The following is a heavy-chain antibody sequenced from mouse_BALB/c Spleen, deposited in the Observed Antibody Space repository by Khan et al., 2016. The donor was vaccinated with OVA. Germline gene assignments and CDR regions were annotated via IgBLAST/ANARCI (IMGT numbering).Heavy chain of an antibody. Sequence: VQLQESGPGLVAPSQSLSITCTISGFSLTNYGVHWVRQPPGKGLEWLVVIGSDGSTTYNSALKSRLTISKDNSKSQVVLKMNSLQTDDTVMYFWARPPYYDYNSLEYWGQGTSVTVSS. CDR3: ARPPYYDYNSLEY. CDR1: GFSLTNYG. D-gene: IGHD2-4*01. CDR2: IGSDGST. V-gene: IGHV2-6-1*01. J-gene: IGHJ4*01.